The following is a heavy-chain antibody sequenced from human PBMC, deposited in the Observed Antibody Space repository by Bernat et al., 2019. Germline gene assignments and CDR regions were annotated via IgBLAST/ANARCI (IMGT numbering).Heavy chain of an antibody. V-gene: IGHV3-21*01. J-gene: IGHJ4*02. D-gene: IGHD2-8*01. CDR1: GFTFSSYS. Sequence: EVQLVESGGGLVKPGGSLRLSCAASGFTFSSYSMNWVRQAPGKGLEWVSSISSSSSYIYYADSVKGRFTISRDNAKNSLYLQMNSLRAEDTAVYYCARDLKWAHAYDYWGQGTLVTVSS. CDR2: ISSSSSYI. CDR3: ARDLKWAHAYDY.